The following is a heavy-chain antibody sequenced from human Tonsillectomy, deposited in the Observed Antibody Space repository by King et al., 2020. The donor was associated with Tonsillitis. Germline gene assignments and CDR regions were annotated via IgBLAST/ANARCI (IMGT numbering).Heavy chain of an antibody. Sequence: RQPPGKGLEWVSGFSGSGFSTYYADSVKGRFTISRDNAKKTLYLQMNSLRAEDTAVYYCANALLISFHGVSGDAFDFWGQGTMVTVSS. CDR2: FSGSGFST. CDR3: ANALLISFHGVSGDAFDF. J-gene: IGHJ3*01. D-gene: IGHD3-3*02. V-gene: IGHV3-23*01.